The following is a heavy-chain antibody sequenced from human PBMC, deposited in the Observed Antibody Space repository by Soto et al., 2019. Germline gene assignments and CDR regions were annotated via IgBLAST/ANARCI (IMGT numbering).Heavy chain of an antibody. Sequence: ASVKVSCKASGYTFTASYIHWLRQAPGPGLEWMGWINPDSGITNYARKFQGRVTLTGDTSISTAYMELNTLKSDDSALYYCVRDTGRSLASVRYDPWGQGTLVTVSS. D-gene: IGHD1-1*01. CDR2: INPDSGIT. CDR1: GYTFTASY. V-gene: IGHV1-2*02. J-gene: IGHJ5*02. CDR3: VRDTGRSLASVRYDP.